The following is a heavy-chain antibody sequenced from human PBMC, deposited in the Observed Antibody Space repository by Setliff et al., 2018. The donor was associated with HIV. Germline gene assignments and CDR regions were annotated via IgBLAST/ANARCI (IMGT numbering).Heavy chain of an antibody. V-gene: IGHV1-3*01. CDR2: INAGNGNT. CDR1: GYSFTRNF. CDR3: ARDIGSVWHNWFDP. Sequence: ASVKVSCKASGYSFTRNFVHWVRQAPGQRRGWMGWINAGNGNTKYSQKFQGRVTISRDTSASTVYMELNSLRSEDTAIYYCARDIGSVWHNWFDPWGQGTLVTVSS. D-gene: IGHD6-19*01. J-gene: IGHJ5*02.